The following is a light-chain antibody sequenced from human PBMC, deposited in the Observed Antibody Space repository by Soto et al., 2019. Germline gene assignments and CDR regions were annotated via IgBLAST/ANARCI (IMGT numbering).Light chain of an antibody. V-gene: IGKV3-20*01. J-gene: IGKJ1*01. Sequence: EIELTQSPGTLSSSRGERVTLSCRASQTVTSNYLAWYQQKPGQAPRLLIFGASIRDTGLPDRFSGGGSGTDFTLTINRLEPEDSAVYYCHQYGSSPGTFGQGTKVDIK. CDR1: QTVTSNY. CDR3: HQYGSSPGT. CDR2: GAS.